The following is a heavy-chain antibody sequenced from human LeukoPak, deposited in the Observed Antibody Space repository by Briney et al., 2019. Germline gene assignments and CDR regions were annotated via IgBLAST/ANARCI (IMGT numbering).Heavy chain of an antibody. Sequence: SETLSLTCTVYGDSISSSNYYWGWIRQPPGKGLEWLGSFSYSESTYYNPSLKSRVTIFVDTSKNHFSLKLSSVTAADTAVYYCARHEHIVVITAIRNWFDPWGQGTLVTVSS. J-gene: IGHJ5*02. CDR2: FSYSEST. CDR3: ARHEHIVVITAIRNWFDP. CDR1: GDSISSSNYY. D-gene: IGHD2-21*02. V-gene: IGHV4-39*01.